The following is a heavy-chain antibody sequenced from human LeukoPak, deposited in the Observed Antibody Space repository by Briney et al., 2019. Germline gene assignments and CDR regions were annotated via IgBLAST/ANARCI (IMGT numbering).Heavy chain of an antibody. CDR2: MNPNRGNK. CDR3: ARGVGGYCSSTSCYIGSPWFDP. Sequence: ASVKVSCKASGYTFTRYDIKWVRQAAGQGRGWMGWMNPNRGNKGYAQKFQGRVTITRNTSISTAYMELSSLRSEDTAVYYCARGVGGYCSSTSCYIGSPWFDPWGQGTLVTVSS. D-gene: IGHD2-2*02. V-gene: IGHV1-8*03. CDR1: GYTFTRYD. J-gene: IGHJ5*02.